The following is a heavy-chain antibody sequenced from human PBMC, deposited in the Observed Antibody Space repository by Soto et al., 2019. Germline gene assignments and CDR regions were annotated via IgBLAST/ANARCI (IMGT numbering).Heavy chain of an antibody. D-gene: IGHD2-21*02. V-gene: IGHV1-69*02. Sequence: QVQLVQSGAEVKKPGSSVKVSCKASGGTFSSYTISWVRQAPGQGLEWMGRIIPILGIANYAQKFQGRVXIXAXXSTSTAYMELSSLRSEDTAVYYCASYCGGDCYPDYWGQGTLVTVSS. CDR3: ASYCGGDCYPDY. CDR2: IIPILGIA. CDR1: GGTFSSYT. J-gene: IGHJ4*02.